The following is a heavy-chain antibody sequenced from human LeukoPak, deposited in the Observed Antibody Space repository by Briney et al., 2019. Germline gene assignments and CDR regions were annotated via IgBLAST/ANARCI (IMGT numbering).Heavy chain of an antibody. CDR2: IKQDGSEK. V-gene: IGHV3-7*03. CDR1: GFTFSSYW. J-gene: IGHJ6*02. CDR3: AKCSEVLCIAGPDMDV. Sequence: GGSLRLSCAASGFTFSSYWMSWVRQAPGKGLEWVANIKQDGSEKYYVDSVKGRFTISRDNAKNSLYLQMNSLRAEDTAVYYCAKCSEVLCIAGPDMDVWGQGTTVTVSS. D-gene: IGHD3-10*02.